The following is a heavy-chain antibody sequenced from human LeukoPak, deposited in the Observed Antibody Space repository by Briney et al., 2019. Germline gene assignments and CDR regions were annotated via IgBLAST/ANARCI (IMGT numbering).Heavy chain of an antibody. Sequence: SETLSLTCAVYGGSFSGYYWSWIRQPPGKGLEWIGEINHSGSTNYNPSLKSRVTISVDTSKNQFSLKLSSVTAADSAMYFCARQLYRGGYHDAFDIWGQGTMVTVSS. D-gene: IGHD2-21*01. CDR2: INHSGST. CDR1: GGSFSGYY. CDR3: ARQLYRGGYHDAFDI. V-gene: IGHV4-34*01. J-gene: IGHJ3*02.